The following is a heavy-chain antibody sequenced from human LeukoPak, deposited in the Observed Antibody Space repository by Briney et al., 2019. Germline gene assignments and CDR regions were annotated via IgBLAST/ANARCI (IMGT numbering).Heavy chain of an antibody. D-gene: IGHD6-19*01. Sequence: PGGSLRLSCAASGFTFSSFAMSWVRQAPGKGVEWGSGVSGGGDNTYYADSVKGRFTVSRDNSKNKLYLQMNSLRAEDTAVYYCARTGSSGWSYFDYWGQGTLVTVSS. CDR1: GFTFSSFA. CDR2: VSGGGDNT. V-gene: IGHV3-23*01. CDR3: ARTGSSGWSYFDY. J-gene: IGHJ4*02.